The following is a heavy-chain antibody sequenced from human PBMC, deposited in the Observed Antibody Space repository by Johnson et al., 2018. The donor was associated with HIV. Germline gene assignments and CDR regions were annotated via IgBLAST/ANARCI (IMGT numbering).Heavy chain of an antibody. CDR1: GFTFSDYY. Sequence: QMQLVESGGGLVKPGGSLRLSCAASGFTFSDYYMSWIRQAPGKGLEWVSYISSSGSIMYYVDSVKGRFTISRDTAKNSLYLQMNSLRAEDTAVYFCARVAYCGGDCYSRAHAFDVWGQGTMVTVSS. J-gene: IGHJ3*01. D-gene: IGHD2-21*01. V-gene: IGHV3-11*04. CDR3: ARVAYCGGDCYSRAHAFDV. CDR2: ISSSGSIM.